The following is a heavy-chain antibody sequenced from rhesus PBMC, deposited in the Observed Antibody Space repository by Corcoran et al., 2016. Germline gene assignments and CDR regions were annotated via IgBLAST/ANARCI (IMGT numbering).Heavy chain of an antibody. V-gene: IGHV4-173*01. J-gene: IGHJ4*01. Sequence: QLQLQESGPGLVKPSETLSLTCAVSGDSISNNHWGWTRQPPGKGLEWIGRRFGGAGNTDYNPSLRSRFTISTDTSQNQFSLKVNSVIAAVTAVYYCARGCSYRGCPLVHIDYWGQGVLVTVSS. CDR1: GDSISNNH. D-gene: IGHD2-33*01. CDR2: RFGGAGNT. CDR3: ARGCSYRGCPLVHIDY.